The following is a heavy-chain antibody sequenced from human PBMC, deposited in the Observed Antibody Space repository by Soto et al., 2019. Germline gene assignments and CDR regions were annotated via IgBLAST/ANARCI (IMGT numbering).Heavy chain of an antibody. D-gene: IGHD6-13*01. Sequence: EVQLEESGGDLVQPGGSLRLSCAASGFTLSAYWMTWVRQAPGTGLEWVANINRDGSKKSYLDSVRGRFTISRDNVGNSLYLQMDSLRADDTALSYCARDVSPGISSLYLDAFDIWGQGTMVTVSS. J-gene: IGHJ3*02. CDR2: INRDGSKK. CDR3: ARDVSPGISSLYLDAFDI. V-gene: IGHV3-7*05. CDR1: GFTLSAYW.